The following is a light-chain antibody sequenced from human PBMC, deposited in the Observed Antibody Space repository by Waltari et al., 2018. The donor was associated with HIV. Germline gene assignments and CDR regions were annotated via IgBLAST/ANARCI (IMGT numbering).Light chain of an antibody. CDR1: SSDVGTYSL. CDR2: EGN. V-gene: IGLV2-23*01. CDR3: SSYTSFSTVL. J-gene: IGLJ2*01. Sequence: QSALTQPASVSGSPGQSIPISFTGTSSDVGTYSLVSWYQHHPGKAPKLMIYEGNKRPSGVSNRFSGSKSGNTASLTISGLQAEDEADYYCSSYTSFSTVLFGGGTKLTVL.